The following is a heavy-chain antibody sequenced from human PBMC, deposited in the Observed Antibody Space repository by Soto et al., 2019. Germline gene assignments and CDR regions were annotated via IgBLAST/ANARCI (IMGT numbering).Heavy chain of an antibody. J-gene: IGHJ3*01. CDR3: AKHSHYDTWTGYSRYSLDL. D-gene: IGHD3-9*01. CDR1: GYTFVGEY. CDR2: INPNTGVT. Sequence: PSVKVSCKVSGYTFVGEYIHWVRQAPGHGLEWMGWINPNTGVTIYTQKFQGRVPLTKDTSITTAYMELSRLKSDDTAFYYCAKHSHYDTWTGYSRYSLDLWGQGTVVTVS. V-gene: IGHV1-2*02.